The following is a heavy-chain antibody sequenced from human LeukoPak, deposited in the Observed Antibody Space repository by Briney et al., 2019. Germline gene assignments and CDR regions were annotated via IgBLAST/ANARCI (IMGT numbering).Heavy chain of an antibody. CDR2: ISSSGSYM. D-gene: IGHD4-17*01. V-gene: IGHV3-21*01. CDR3: ARDPTAYGDSNYYYAMDV. Sequence: GGSLRLSCAASGFTFSSYSMNWVRQAPGKGLEWVSSISSSGSYMYYADSVKGRFTISRDNAKNSLYLQMNSLRAEDTAVYYCARDPTAYGDSNYYYAMDVWGQGTTVTVSS. CDR1: GFTFSSYS. J-gene: IGHJ6*02.